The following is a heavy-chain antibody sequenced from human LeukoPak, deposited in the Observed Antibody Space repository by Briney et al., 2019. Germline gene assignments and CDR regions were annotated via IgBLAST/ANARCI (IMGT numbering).Heavy chain of an antibody. CDR1: GFTFSSYG. D-gene: IGHD6-19*01. Sequence: PGGSLRLSCAASGFTFSSYGMHWVRQAPGKGLEWVAFIRYDGSNKYYADSVKGRFTISRDNSKNTLYLQMNSLRAEDTAVYYCAKDVVRSGWYGGAFDYWGQGTLVTVSS. V-gene: IGHV3-30*02. J-gene: IGHJ4*02. CDR3: AKDVVRSGWYGGAFDY. CDR2: IRYDGSNK.